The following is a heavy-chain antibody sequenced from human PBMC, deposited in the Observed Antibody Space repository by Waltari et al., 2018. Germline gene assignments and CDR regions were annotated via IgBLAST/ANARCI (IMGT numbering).Heavy chain of an antibody. V-gene: IGHV3-21*01. J-gene: IGHJ3*02. CDR2: ISSSSSYI. D-gene: IGHD6-6*01. Sequence: LEWVSSISSSSSYIYYADSVKGRFTISRDNAKNSLYLQMNSLRAEDTAVYYCARDLGDSSSSDAFDIWGQGTMVTVSS. CDR3: ARDLGDSSSSDAFDI.